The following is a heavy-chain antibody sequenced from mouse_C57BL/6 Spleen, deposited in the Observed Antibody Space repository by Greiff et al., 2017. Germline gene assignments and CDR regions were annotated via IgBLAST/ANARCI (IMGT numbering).Heavy chain of an antibody. J-gene: IGHJ2*01. V-gene: IGHV1-54*01. CDR1: GYAFTNYL. CDR2: INPGSGGT. Sequence: VQLQQSGAELVRPGTSVKVSCKASGYAFTNYLIEWVKQRPGQGLEWIGVINPGSGGTNYNEKFKGKATLTADKASSTAYMQLSSLTSEDSAVYFCARGLYYFDYWGQGTTLTVAS. CDR3: ARGLYYFDY.